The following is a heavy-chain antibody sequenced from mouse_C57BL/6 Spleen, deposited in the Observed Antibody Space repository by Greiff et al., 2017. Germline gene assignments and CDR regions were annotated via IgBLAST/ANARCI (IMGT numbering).Heavy chain of an antibody. D-gene: IGHD1-1*01. CDR3: ARHNLRYGYFDV. V-gene: IGHV5-9*01. CDR1: GFTFSSYT. CDR2: ISGGGGNT. J-gene: IGHJ1*03. Sequence: EVPGVESGGGLVKPGGSLKLSCAASGFTFSSYTMSWVRQTPEKRLAWVATISGGGGNTYYPDSVKGRFTISRDNAKNTLYLQMSSLRSEDTALYYCARHNLRYGYFDVWGTGTTVTVAS.